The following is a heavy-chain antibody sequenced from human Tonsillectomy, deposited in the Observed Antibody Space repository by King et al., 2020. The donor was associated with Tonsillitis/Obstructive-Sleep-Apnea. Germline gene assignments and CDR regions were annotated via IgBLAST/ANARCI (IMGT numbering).Heavy chain of an antibody. J-gene: IGHJ4*02. V-gene: IGHV4-34*01. CDR3: ARPYYYGSGSQDDY. Sequence: QLQQWGAGLLKPSETLSLTCAVYGGSFSGYYWSWIRQPPGKGLEWIGEINHSGSTNYNPSLKSRVTISVDTSKNQFSLKLSSVTAADTAVYYCARPYYYGSGSQDDYWGQGTLVTVSS. CDR2: INHSGST. CDR1: GGSFSGYY. D-gene: IGHD3-10*01.